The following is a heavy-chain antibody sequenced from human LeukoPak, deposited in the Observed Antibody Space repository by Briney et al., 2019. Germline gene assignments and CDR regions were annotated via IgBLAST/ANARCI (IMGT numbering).Heavy chain of an antibody. CDR3: ARTAAAPYYYYYYMDV. Sequence: SETLSLTCTVSGGSISSYYWSWIRQPPGKGLKWIGYIYYSGSTNYNPSLKSRVTISVDTSKNQFSLKLSSVTAADTAVYYRARTAAAPYYYYYYMDVWGKGTTVTVSS. CDR1: GGSISSYY. J-gene: IGHJ6*03. V-gene: IGHV4-59*01. CDR2: IYYSGST. D-gene: IGHD6-13*01.